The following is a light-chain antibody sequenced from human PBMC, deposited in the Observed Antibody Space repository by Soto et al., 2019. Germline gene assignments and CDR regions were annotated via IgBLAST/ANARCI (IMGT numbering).Light chain of an antibody. J-gene: IGLJ1*01. CDR1: SSDVGG. CDR3: SSYTSSSTRV. CDR2: DVS. V-gene: IGLV2-14*01. Sequence: QSALTQPASVSGSPGQSITISCTGTSSDVGGVSWYQQHPGKAPKLMIYDVSNRPSGVSNRFSSSKSGNTASLTISGLQAEDEADYYCSSYTSSSTRVFGTGTKVTVL.